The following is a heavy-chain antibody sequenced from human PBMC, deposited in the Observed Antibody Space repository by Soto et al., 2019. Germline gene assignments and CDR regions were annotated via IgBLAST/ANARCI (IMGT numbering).Heavy chain of an antibody. J-gene: IGHJ4*02. D-gene: IGHD3-16*01. CDR1: GYTFTSHG. Sequence: QVQLVQSGAEVRTPGASVKVSCKVSGYTFTSHGISWVRQAPGQGLEWMGWISVYNGNTNYAQKLQGRVTMTADTSTSTADMELRSLRSDDTAVYYCARGVSYDYVWGSRSSNFDLWGQGTLVTVSS. V-gene: IGHV1-18*01. CDR3: ARGVSYDYVWGSRSSNFDL. CDR2: ISVYNGNT.